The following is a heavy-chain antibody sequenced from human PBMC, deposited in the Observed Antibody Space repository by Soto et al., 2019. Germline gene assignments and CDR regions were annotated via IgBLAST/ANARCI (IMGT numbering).Heavy chain of an antibody. CDR1: EFTFSSYS. D-gene: IGHD3-10*01. CDR2: IGISSSYI. Sequence: EVQLVESGGGLVKPGGSLRLSCAASEFTFSSYSMNWVRQAPGKGLEWVSSIGISSSYIYYADSVKGRFIISRDNAKNSLYLQMNSLRAKDTAVYYCTSTMAGAFDIWGQGTMVTVSS. V-gene: IGHV3-21*01. CDR3: TSTMAGAFDI. J-gene: IGHJ3*02.